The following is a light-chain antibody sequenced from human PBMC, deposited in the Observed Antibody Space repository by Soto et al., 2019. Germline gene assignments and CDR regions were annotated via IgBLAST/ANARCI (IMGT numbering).Light chain of an antibody. V-gene: IGLV2-8*01. CDR3: SSYAGTHIV. CDR2: DVS. Sequence: QSVLTQPPSASGSPGQSVAISCTGTSSDVGGYNYVSWYQQHPGKAPKLMIYDVSKRPSGVPDRFSDSKSGNTASLTVSGLQAEDEAEYYCSSYAGTHIVFGTGTKLTVL. CDR1: SSDVGGYNY. J-gene: IGLJ1*01.